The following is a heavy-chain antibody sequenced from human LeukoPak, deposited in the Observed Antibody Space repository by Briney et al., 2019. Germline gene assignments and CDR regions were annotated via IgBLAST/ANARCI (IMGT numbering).Heavy chain of an antibody. CDR1: GFTFDDYA. D-gene: IGHD3-10*01. CDR3: AKDPYGSGNYFDY. CDR2: ISWNSGSI. V-gene: IGHV3-9*01. Sequence: PGGSLRLSCAASGFTFDDYAMHWVRQAPGKGLEWVSGISWNSGSIGYADSVKGRFTISRDNSKNTLYLQMNSLRAEDTAVYYCAKDPYGSGNYFDYWGQGTLVTVSS. J-gene: IGHJ4*02.